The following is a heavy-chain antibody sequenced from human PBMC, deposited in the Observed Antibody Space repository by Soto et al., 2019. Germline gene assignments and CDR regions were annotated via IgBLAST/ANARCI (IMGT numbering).Heavy chain of an antibody. CDR3: AHRGATVTSLWFDP. Sequence: QITLKESGPTLVKPTQTLTLTCTFSGFSLTTTGVGVGWIRQPPGKALEWLALIYWNDQKRYNPSLQSRISITKDTSKNQVVLTMTNMDPVDTATYYCAHRGATVTSLWFDPWGQGTLVTVSS. V-gene: IGHV2-5*01. J-gene: IGHJ5*02. CDR1: GFSLTTTGVG. D-gene: IGHD4-17*01. CDR2: IYWNDQK.